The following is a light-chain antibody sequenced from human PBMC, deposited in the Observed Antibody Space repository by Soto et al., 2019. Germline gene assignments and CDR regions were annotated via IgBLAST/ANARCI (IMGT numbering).Light chain of an antibody. CDR3: SSYTRSSTLVV. V-gene: IGLV2-14*01. Sequence: QSVLTQPASVSGSPGQSITISCTGTSSDVGGYNYVSWYQQHPGKAPKLMIYDVSNRPSGVSNRFSGSKSGNTASLTISGLQAEDEADYSCSSYTRSSTLVVFGGGTKLTVL. J-gene: IGLJ2*01. CDR2: DVS. CDR1: SSDVGGYNY.